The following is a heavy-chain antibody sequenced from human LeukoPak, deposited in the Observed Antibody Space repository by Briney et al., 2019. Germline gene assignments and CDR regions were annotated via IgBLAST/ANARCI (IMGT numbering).Heavy chain of an antibody. V-gene: IGHV1-18*01. CDR1: GYTFTSYG. J-gene: IGHJ6*03. CDR3: ARVGGYSYGLERYYYYMDV. CDR2: ISAYSGNT. D-gene: IGHD5-18*01. Sequence: GASVKVSCKASGYTFTSYGISWVRQAPGQGLEWMGWISAYSGNTNYAQKLQGRVTMTTDTSTSTAYMELRSLRSDDTAVYYCARVGGYSYGLERYYYYMDVWGKGTTVTVSS.